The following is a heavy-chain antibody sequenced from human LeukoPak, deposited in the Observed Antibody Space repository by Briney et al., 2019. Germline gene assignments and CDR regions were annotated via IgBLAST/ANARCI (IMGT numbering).Heavy chain of an antibody. CDR2: IFSKTDGGAT. D-gene: IGHD1-1*01. CDR1: GFTFSNAW. CDR3: TNWDAARFDY. Sequence: KSGGSLRLSCAASGFTFSNAWMNWVRQVPGKGLEWVGRIFSKTDGGATDYAAPVKGRFTISRDDSKNTLYLQMNSLQTEDTAVYYCTNWDAARFDYWGQGTLVTVSS. J-gene: IGHJ4*02. V-gene: IGHV3-15*01.